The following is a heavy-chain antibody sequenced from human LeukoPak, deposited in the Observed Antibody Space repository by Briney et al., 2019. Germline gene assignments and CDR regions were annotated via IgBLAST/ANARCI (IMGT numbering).Heavy chain of an antibody. D-gene: IGHD3-3*01. V-gene: IGHV3-23*01. CDR1: GFTFSSYA. J-gene: IGHJ4*02. CDR2: ISGSGGST. Sequence: PGGSLRLSCAASGFTFSSYAMSWVRQAPGKGLEWVSAISGSGGSTYYADSVKGRFTISRDNSKNTLYLQMNSLRAEDTAVYYCAKGHYDFWSGYSFFDYWGQGTLVTVSS. CDR3: AKGHYDFWSGYSFFDY.